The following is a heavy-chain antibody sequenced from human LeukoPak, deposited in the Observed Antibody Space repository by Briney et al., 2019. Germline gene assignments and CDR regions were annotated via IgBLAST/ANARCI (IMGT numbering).Heavy chain of an antibody. CDR2: ISYDGSNK. CDR1: GFTFRSFA. V-gene: IGHV3-30-3*01. Sequence: GGSLRLSCAASGFTFRSFAMHWVRQAPGKGLEWVAVISYDGSNKYYADSVKGRFTISRDNSKNTLYLQMNSLRAEDTAVYYCARDRVTIFGVVIKVPSLFDYWGQGTLVTVSS. CDR3: ARDRVTIFGVVIKVPSLFDY. J-gene: IGHJ4*02. D-gene: IGHD3-3*01.